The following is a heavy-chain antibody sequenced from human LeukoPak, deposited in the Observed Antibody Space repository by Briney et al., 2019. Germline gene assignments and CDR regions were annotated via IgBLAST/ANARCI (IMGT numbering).Heavy chain of an antibody. V-gene: IGHV3-53*01. CDR1: GFTFSNSY. J-gene: IGHJ4*02. CDR3: ARTFVSGDGYKVGYFDY. CDR2: IYPSGNI. Sequence: PGGSVRLSCAASGFTFSNSYMSWVRQAPGKGLEWVSLIYPSGNIYYADSVKGRFTISRDNSKNTLFLQMSRLRAEDTAIYYCARTFVSGDGYKVGYFDYWGQGTLVTVPS. D-gene: IGHD5-24*01.